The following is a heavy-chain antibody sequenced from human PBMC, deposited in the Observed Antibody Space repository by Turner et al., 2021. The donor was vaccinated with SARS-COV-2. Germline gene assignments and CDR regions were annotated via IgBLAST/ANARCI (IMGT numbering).Heavy chain of an antibody. CDR3: ARGDGYNEFDY. V-gene: IGHV3-30-3*01. J-gene: IGHJ4*02. CDR2: ISYDGSNK. CDR1: GFTFSSYA. D-gene: IGHD5-12*01. Sequence: QVQLVASGGGVVQPGRSLRLSCAASGFTFSSYAMHWVRQARSKGLEWVAVISYDGSNKYYADSVKGRFTISRDNSKNTLYLQMNSLRAEDTAVYYCARGDGYNEFDYWGQGTLVTVSS.